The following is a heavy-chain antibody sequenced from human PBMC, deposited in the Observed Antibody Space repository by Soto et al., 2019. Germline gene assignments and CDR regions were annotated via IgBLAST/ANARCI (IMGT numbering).Heavy chain of an antibody. Sequence: QVQLVESGGGVVQPGRSLRLSCAASGFTFTSYGMHWVRQAPGKGLEWVAVISYDGGNKDYADSVKGRFTISRDNSKNTLYLQMNSLRAEDTAVYYCAKDRRVRGFNGMDAWGQGTTVTVSS. D-gene: IGHD3-10*01. V-gene: IGHV3-30*18. CDR3: AKDRRVRGFNGMDA. CDR1: GFTFTSYG. CDR2: ISYDGGNK. J-gene: IGHJ6*02.